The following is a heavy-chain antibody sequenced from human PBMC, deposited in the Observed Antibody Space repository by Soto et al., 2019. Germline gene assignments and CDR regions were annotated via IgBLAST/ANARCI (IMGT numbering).Heavy chain of an antibody. J-gene: IGHJ4*02. D-gene: IGHD4-17*01. CDR1: GGSISSGGYS. CDR3: ARSMTTVTTNDS. Sequence: QLRLQESGSGLVKPSQTLSLTCAVSGGSISSGGYSWSWIRQPPGKGLEWIGYIYHSGSTYYNPSRKSRDTISADRSKHQYSLKLRSVTAAATGVYYCARSMTTVTTNDSGGKGSRVTFS. V-gene: IGHV4-30-2*01. CDR2: IYHSGST.